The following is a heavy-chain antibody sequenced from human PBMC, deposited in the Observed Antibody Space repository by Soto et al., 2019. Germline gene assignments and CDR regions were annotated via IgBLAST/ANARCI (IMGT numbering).Heavy chain of an antibody. D-gene: IGHD3-9*01. CDR1: GGSTNSKSYF. CDR2: INYVGKT. J-gene: IGHJ4*02. Sequence: PSETLSLTCSVSGGSTNSKSYFWGWIRQTPGKGLEWIASINYVGKTYYSKSLKSRLDISVDTSKKQFSLRLSSVTAADTAVYYCARDRYGGFDYWGLGTLVTVS. V-gene: IGHV4-39*02. CDR3: ARDRYGGFDY.